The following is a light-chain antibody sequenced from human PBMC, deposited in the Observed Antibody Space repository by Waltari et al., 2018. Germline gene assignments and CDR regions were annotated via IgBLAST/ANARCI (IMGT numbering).Light chain of an antibody. J-gene: IGKJ4*01. CDR2: DAS. V-gene: IGKV1-9*01. CDR3: QQLYTFPRS. Sequence: DFQLTQSPSFLSASVGDSVTITCRASQRISNYLAWYQQRPGGAPKLLIYDASTLEGGVPSRFSGSGSGTEFTLTISSLQPEDFASYYCQQLYTFPRSFGGGTRLQIK. CDR1: QRISNY.